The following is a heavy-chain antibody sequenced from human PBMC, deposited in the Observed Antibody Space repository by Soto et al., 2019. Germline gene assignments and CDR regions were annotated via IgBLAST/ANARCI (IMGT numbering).Heavy chain of an antibody. Sequence: QVQLQQWGAGLLKPSETLSLTCAVYGGSFSGYYWSWIRQPPGKGLEWIGEINHSGSTNYNPSLKSRVTISVDTSKNQFSLKLSSVTAADTAVYYCARGARSSSWYVRWFDPWGQGTLVTVSS. V-gene: IGHV4-34*01. CDR3: ARGARSSSWYVRWFDP. CDR2: INHSGST. CDR1: GGSFSGYY. D-gene: IGHD6-13*01. J-gene: IGHJ5*02.